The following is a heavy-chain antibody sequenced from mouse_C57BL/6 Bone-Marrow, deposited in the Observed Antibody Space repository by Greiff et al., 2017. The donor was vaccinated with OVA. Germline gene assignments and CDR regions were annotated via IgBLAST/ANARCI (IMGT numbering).Heavy chain of an antibody. V-gene: IGHV1-82*01. CDR1: GYAFSSSW. CDR2: IYPGDGDT. CDR3: ARKGYGSSYLYYFDY. D-gene: IGHD1-1*01. Sequence: QVQLQQSGPELVKPGASVKISCKASGYAFSSSWMNWVKQRPGKGLEWIGRIYPGDGDTNYNGKFKGKATLTADKSSSTAYMQLSSLTSEDSAVYFCARKGYGSSYLYYFDYWGQGTTLTVSS. J-gene: IGHJ2*01.